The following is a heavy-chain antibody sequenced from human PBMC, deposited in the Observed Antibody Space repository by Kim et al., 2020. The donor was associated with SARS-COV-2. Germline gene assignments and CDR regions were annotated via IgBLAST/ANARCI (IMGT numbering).Heavy chain of an antibody. D-gene: IGHD6-13*01. CDR3: ASIADSSSWPFDY. V-gene: IGHV3-33*05. CDR2: ISYDGSNK. J-gene: IGHJ4*02. CDR1: GFTFSSYG. Sequence: GGSLRLSCAASGFTFSSYGMHWVRQAPGKGLEWVAVISYDGSNKYYADSVKGRFTISRDNSKNTLYLQMNSLRAEDTAVYYCASIADSSSWPFDYWGQGTLVTVSS.